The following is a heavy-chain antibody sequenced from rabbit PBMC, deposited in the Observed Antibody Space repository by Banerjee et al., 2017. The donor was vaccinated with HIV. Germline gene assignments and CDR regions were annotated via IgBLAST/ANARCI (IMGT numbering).Heavy chain of an antibody. D-gene: IGHD2-1*01. CDR2: ISAGSSGSA. V-gene: IGHV1S40*01. CDR1: GFSFSSAYY. Sequence: QSLEESGGDLVKPGASLTLTCTASGFSFSSAYYMCWVRQAPGKGLEWIACISAGSSGSAYYASWAKGRFTISKTSSTTVTLQMTSLTAADTAMYFCGRGAGGADYGLNLWGPGTLVTVS. J-gene: IGHJ4*01. CDR3: GRGAGGADYGLNL.